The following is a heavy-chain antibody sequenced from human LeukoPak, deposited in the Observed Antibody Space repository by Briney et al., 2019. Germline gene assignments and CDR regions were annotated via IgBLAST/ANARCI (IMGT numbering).Heavy chain of an antibody. Sequence: PSETLSLTCTVSGGSISSYYWSWIRQPPGKGLEWIGYIYYSGSTNYNPSLKSRVTISVDTSKNQFSLKLSSVTAADTAVYYCARVEILGGWPGAFDIWGQGTMVTVSS. CDR3: ARVEILGGWPGAFDI. J-gene: IGHJ3*02. D-gene: IGHD1-14*01. CDR2: IYYSGST. CDR1: GGSISSYY. V-gene: IGHV4-59*01.